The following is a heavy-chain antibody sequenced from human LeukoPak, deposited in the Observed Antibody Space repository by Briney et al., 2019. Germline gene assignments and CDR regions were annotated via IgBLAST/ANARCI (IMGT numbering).Heavy chain of an antibody. V-gene: IGHV3-23*01. D-gene: IGHD6-13*01. Sequence: GGSLRLSCAASGFTFSTYAMSWDRQAPGKGLEWVSGISGNGGSTYYADSVKGRFTISGDNSKNTLYLQMNSLRAEDAAAYYCAREDVAAADYNWFDPWGQGTLVTVSS. J-gene: IGHJ5*02. CDR1: GFTFSTYA. CDR2: ISGNGGST. CDR3: AREDVAAADYNWFDP.